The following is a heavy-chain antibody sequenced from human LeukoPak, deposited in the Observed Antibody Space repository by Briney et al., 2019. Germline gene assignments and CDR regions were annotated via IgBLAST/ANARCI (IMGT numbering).Heavy chain of an antibody. D-gene: IGHD3-22*01. CDR1: GGTFSSYA. Sequence: SVKVSCKASGGTFSSYAISWVRQAPGQGLEWMGGIIPIFGTANYAQKFQGRVTITADESTSTAYMELSSLRSEDTAVYYCARGPDSSVYYTYYYYGMDVWGQGTTVTVSS. J-gene: IGHJ6*02. V-gene: IGHV1-69*13. CDR2: IIPIFGTA. CDR3: ARGPDSSVYYTYYYYGMDV.